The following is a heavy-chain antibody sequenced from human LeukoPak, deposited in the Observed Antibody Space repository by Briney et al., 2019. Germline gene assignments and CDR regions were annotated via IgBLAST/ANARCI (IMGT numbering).Heavy chain of an antibody. CDR3: ATERGGYCSGGSCFDY. Sequence: ASVKVSCKASGYTFTSYDINWVRQATGQGLEWMGWMNPNSGNTGYAQKFQGRVTMTRNTSISTAYMELSSLRSEDTAVYYCATERGGYCSGGSCFDYWGQGTLVTVSS. CDR2: MNPNSGNT. J-gene: IGHJ4*02. CDR1: GYTFTSYD. D-gene: IGHD2-15*01. V-gene: IGHV1-8*01.